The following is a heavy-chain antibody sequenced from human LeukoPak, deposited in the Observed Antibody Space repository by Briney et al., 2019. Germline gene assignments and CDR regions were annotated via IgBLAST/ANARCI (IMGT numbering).Heavy chain of an antibody. D-gene: IGHD1-26*01. CDR2: MNPNSGNT. CDR3: ARGGDYFDY. V-gene: IGHV1-8*01. J-gene: IGHJ4*02. Sequence: VSCKAXXYTFTXYDINWVRQATGQGLEWMGWMNPNSGNTGYAQKFQGRVTMTRNTSISTAYMELSSLRSEDTAVYYCARGGDYFDYWGQGTLVTVSS. CDR1: XYTFTXYD.